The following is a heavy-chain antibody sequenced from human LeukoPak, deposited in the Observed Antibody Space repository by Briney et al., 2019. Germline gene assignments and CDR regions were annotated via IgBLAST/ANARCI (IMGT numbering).Heavy chain of an antibody. D-gene: IGHD6-6*01. J-gene: IGHJ4*02. CDR3: ARAGAPDLWGRTIAARLDY. Sequence: PGGSLRLSCAASGFTFSIYTMNWVRQAPGKGLEWVSSISSSSSDIYYADSVKGRFTISRDNAKNSLYLQMNSLRAEDTAVYYCARAGAPDLWGRTIAARLDYWGQGTLVTVSS. CDR2: ISSSSSDI. V-gene: IGHV3-21*01. CDR1: GFTFSIYT.